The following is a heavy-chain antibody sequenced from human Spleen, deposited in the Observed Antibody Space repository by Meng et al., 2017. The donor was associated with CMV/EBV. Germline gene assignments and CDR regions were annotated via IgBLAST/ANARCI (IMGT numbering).Heavy chain of an antibody. V-gene: IGHV4-39*07. CDR3: ARDLGPGIVASKYYYYGMDV. CDR1: GDSITSTSYY. CDR2: IYYSGST. Sequence: SETLSLTCSVSGDSITSTSYYWGWIRQSPGKGLEWIGNIYYSGSTNYNPSLKSRVTISVDTSKNQISLKLSSVTAADTAIYYCARDLGPGIVASKYYYYGMDVWGQGTTVTVSS. D-gene: IGHD6-13*01. J-gene: IGHJ6*02.